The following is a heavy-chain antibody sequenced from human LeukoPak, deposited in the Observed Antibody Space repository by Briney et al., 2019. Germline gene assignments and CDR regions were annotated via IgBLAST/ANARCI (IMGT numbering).Heavy chain of an antibody. Sequence: GGSLRLSCAASGFTFSSYGMHWVRQAPGKGLEWVAFIRYDGSNKYYADSVKGRFTISRDNSKNTLYLQMNSLRVEDTAVYYCASSIGVAAWFDPWGQGTLVTVSS. CDR2: IRYDGSNK. J-gene: IGHJ5*02. CDR1: GFTFSSYG. V-gene: IGHV3-30*02. D-gene: IGHD6-19*01. CDR3: ASSIGVAAWFDP.